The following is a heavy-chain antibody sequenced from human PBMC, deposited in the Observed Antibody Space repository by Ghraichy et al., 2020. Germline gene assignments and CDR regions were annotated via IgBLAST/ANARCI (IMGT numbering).Heavy chain of an antibody. D-gene: IGHD2/OR15-2a*01. CDR3: AKVVSNSGYYYYPMDV. V-gene: IGHV3-23*01. Sequence: LTCAASGFTFSSYAMNWVRQAPGKGLEWVSALSGSGVNTYYADSVKGRFTISRDNSKNTLYLLMNSLRAEDTALYHCAKVVSNSGYYYYPMDVWGKGTTVTVSS. CDR2: LSGSGVNT. CDR1: GFTFSSYA. J-gene: IGHJ6*03.